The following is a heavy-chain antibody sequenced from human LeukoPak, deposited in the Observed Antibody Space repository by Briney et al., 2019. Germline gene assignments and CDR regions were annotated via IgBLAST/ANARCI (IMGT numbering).Heavy chain of an antibody. CDR2: IKQDGSEK. V-gene: IGHV3-7*01. CDR1: GFTFSSYW. CDR3: ARTVGELLMVWYFDY. Sequence: GGSLRLSCAASGFTFSSYWMSWVRQAPGKGLEWVANIKQDGSEKYYVDSVKGRFTISRDNAKNSLYLQMNSLRAEDTAVYYCARTVGELLMVWYFDYWGQGTLVTVSS. J-gene: IGHJ4*02. D-gene: IGHD2-8*01.